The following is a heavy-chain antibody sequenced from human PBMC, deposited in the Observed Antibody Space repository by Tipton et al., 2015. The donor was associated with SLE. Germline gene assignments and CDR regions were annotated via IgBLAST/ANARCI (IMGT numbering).Heavy chain of an antibody. V-gene: IGHV4-59*08. Sequence: LRLSCTVSGDSINGYFWSWIRQPPGKGLEWIGYMFYNGNTYRNPSFKSRATISVGTSKNQFSLDLSSVTAADTAIYYCARGFGDIWGQGTMVTVSS. CDR3: ARGFGDI. CDR1: GDSINGYF. J-gene: IGHJ3*02. D-gene: IGHD3-16*01. CDR2: MFYNGNT.